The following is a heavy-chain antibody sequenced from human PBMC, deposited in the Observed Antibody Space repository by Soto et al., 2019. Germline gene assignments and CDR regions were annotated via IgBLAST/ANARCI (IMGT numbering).Heavy chain of an antibody. J-gene: IGHJ1*01. CDR3: AKRGPYCTNGVCLNEYFQH. CDR2: ISGSGGST. CDR1: GFTFSSYA. Sequence: PGGSLRLSCASSGFTFSSYAMSWVRQAPGKGLEWVSAISGSGGSTYYADSVKGRFTISRDNSKNTLYLQMNSLRAEDTAVYYCAKRGPYCTNGVCLNEYFQHWGQGTLVTVSS. D-gene: IGHD2-8*01. V-gene: IGHV3-23*01.